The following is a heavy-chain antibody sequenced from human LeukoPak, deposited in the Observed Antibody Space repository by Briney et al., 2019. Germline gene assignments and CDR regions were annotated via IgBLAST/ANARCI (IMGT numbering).Heavy chain of an antibody. CDR2: TSTDGSTT. D-gene: IGHD5-24*01. Sequence: GGSLRLSCAASGFSFSTFWMHWVRQTPGKGLEWVSRTSTDGSTTVYADSVKGRFSVSRDNAKNTLYLQMSSLRAEDTAVYFCVRDGDDFNFDYWGQGSLVTVSS. V-gene: IGHV3-74*01. J-gene: IGHJ4*02. CDR3: VRDGDDFNFDY. CDR1: GFSFSTFW.